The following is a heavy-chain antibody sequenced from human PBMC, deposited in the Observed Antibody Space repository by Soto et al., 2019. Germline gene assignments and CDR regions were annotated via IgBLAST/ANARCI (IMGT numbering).Heavy chain of an antibody. CDR2: IKSKTDGGTT. J-gene: IGHJ4*02. Sequence: VGSLRLSCASSVFTFSNAWMSCVRHSPGKWLEWVGRIKSKTDGGTTDYAAPVKGRFTISRDDSKNTLYLQMNSLKTEDTAVYYCTTNYEFWSGYIYWGQGTLVPVSS. CDR3: TTNYEFWSGYIY. D-gene: IGHD3-3*01. CDR1: VFTFSNAW. V-gene: IGHV3-15*01.